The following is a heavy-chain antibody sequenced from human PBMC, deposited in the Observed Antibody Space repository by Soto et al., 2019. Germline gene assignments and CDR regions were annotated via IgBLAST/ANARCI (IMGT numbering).Heavy chain of an antibody. CDR1: GFTFSSHA. CDR2: ISGNGGSR. D-gene: IGHD6-19*01. CDR3: AKSAGSARWLAGAFDI. V-gene: IGHV3-23*01. Sequence: EVQLLESGGGLVQPGGSLRLSCAASGFTFSSHAMSWVRQAPGERLEWVSTISGNGGSRYHADSVRGRFTISRDNAKNTLYLQMSGLRVEDTAVHYCAKSAGSARWLAGAFDIWGQGTKVTVSS. J-gene: IGHJ3*02.